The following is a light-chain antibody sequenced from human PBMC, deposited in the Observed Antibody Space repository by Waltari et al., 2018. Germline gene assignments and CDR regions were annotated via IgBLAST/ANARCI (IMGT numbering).Light chain of an antibody. V-gene: IGKV3-20*01. Sequence: SVFTHSPATLSLSPWERATLSCRASQTVNNNYLAWYQQKPGQAPRLLIYIASSRAAGIPDRFTGSGSGTDFTLTISRLEPEDFAVYYCHQYGASPRTFGRGTKVEIK. CDR1: QTVNNNY. CDR2: IAS. CDR3: HQYGASPRT. J-gene: IGKJ1*01.